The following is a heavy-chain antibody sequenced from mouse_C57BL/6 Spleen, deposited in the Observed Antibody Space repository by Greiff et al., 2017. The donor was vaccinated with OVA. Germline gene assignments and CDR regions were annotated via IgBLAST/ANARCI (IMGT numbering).Heavy chain of an antibody. CDR1: GYAFSSYW. CDR3: ARSGLIYYGSSYLDY. V-gene: IGHV1-80*01. J-gene: IGHJ2*01. D-gene: IGHD1-1*01. CDR2: IYPGDGDT. Sequence: QVQLKESGAELVKPGASVKISCKASGYAFSSYWMNWVKQRPGKGLEWIGQIYPGDGDTNYNGKFKGKATLTADKSSSTAYMQLSSLTSEDSAVYYCARSGLIYYGSSYLDYWGQGTTLTVSS.